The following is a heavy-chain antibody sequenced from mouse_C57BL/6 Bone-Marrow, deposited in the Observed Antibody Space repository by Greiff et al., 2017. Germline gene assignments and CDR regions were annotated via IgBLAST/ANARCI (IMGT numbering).Heavy chain of an antibody. D-gene: IGHD1-1*01. Sequence: QVQLQQPGAELVKPGASVKLSCKASGYTFTSYWMHWVKQRPGQGLEWIGMIHPNSGSTNYNEKFKSKATLTVDKSPSTAYMQLSSLTSEDSAVYYYARCSYDGSSYGYFDVWGTGTTVTVSS. V-gene: IGHV1-64*01. J-gene: IGHJ1*03. CDR3: ARCSYDGSSYGYFDV. CDR2: IHPNSGST. CDR1: GYTFTSYW.